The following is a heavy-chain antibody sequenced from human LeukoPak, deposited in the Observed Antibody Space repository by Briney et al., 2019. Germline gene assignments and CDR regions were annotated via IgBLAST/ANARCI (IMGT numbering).Heavy chain of an antibody. D-gene: IGHD3-10*01. CDR3: TTSGTPFQY. Sequence: GGSLRLSCAASGFTFNNAWMSWVRLAPGKGLEWVGRIKNEDDGGTTDYAAPVKGRFTISRGDSKNMLYLQMNSLKTEDTAVYYCTTSGTPFQYWGQGTLVTVSS. CDR2: IKNEDDGGTT. CDR1: GFTFNNAW. J-gene: IGHJ4*02. V-gene: IGHV3-15*01.